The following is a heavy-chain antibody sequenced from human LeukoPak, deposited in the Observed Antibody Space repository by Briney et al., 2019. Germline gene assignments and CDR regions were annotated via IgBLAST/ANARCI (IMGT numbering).Heavy chain of an antibody. CDR3: ATIPAGVYYYGMDV. D-gene: IGHD2-2*01. CDR1: GGTFSSYA. J-gene: IGHJ6*02. CDR2: IIPIFGTA. Sequence: SVRVSCKASGGTFSSYAISWVRQAPGQGLEWMGGIIPIFGTANYAQKFQGRVTITADESTSTAYMELSSLRSEDTAVYYCATIPAGVYYYGMDVWGQGTTVTVSS. V-gene: IGHV1-69*13.